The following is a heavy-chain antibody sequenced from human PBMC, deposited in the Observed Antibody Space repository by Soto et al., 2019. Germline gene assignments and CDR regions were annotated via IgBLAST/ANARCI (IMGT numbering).Heavy chain of an antibody. D-gene: IGHD3-16*01. CDR3: ARHNGPLYVGYYYDMDV. J-gene: IGHJ6*02. V-gene: IGHV4-39*01. CDR2: IYYSGYT. Sequence: SETLSLTCTVSCGSISSSSYYWGWIRQPPGKGLEWIGSIYYSGYTYYNPSLKSRVTISVDTSKNQFSLKLSSVTAADTAVHYCARHNGPLYVGYYYDMDVWGQGTTVTVSS. CDR1: CGSISSSSYY.